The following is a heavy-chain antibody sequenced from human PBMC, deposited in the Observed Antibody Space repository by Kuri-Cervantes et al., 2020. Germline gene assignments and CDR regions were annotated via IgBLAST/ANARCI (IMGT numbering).Heavy chain of an antibody. D-gene: IGHD3-10*01. V-gene: IGHV3-9*01. CDR1: GFTFDDYA. Sequence: GGSLRLSCEASGFTFDDYAMHWVRQGPGKGLEWVSGISWNSGYIVYAGSVKGRFTISRDNAKNSLYLQMNSLRDEDTAVYYCARDGWFGELYFIYYYGMDVWGQGTTVTVSS. CDR3: ARDGWFGELYFIYYYGMDV. CDR2: ISWNSGYI. J-gene: IGHJ6*02.